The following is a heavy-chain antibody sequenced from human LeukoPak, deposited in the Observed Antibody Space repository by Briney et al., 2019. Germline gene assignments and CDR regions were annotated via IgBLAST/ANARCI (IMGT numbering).Heavy chain of an antibody. V-gene: IGHV4-34*01. CDR3: ARGHTVTTPWFDS. J-gene: IGHJ5*01. CDR1: GGPLSGYY. Sequence: PSETLSLTCTVYGGPLSGYYWSWIRQPPGKGLEWIGEINHSGSTNYNPSLKSRVTISVDTSENQFSLKLSSVTAADTAVYYCARGHTVTTPWFDSWGQGTLVTVSS. D-gene: IGHD1-14*01. CDR2: INHSGST.